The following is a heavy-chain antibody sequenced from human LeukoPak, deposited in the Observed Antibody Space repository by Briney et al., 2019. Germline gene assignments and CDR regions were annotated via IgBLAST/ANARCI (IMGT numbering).Heavy chain of an antibody. CDR2: IRSKANSYAT. CDR3: TRHSQWLVGSGYFDY. CDR1: GFTFSGSA. Sequence: PGGSLRLSCAASGFTFSGSAMHWVRQASGKGLEWVGRIRSKANSYATAYAASVKGRFTISRDDSKNTAYLQMNSLKTEDTAVYYCTRHSQWLVGSGYFDYWGQGTLVTVSS. D-gene: IGHD6-19*01. V-gene: IGHV3-73*01. J-gene: IGHJ4*02.